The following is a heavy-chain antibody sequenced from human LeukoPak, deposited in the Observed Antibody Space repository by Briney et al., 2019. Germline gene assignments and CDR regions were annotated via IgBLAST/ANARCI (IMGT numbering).Heavy chain of an antibody. D-gene: IGHD3-22*01. Sequence: SQTLSLTCTVSGGSISSGDYYWSWIRQPPGKGLEWIGYIYYSGSTYYNPSLKSRVTISVDTSKNRFSLKLSSVTAADTAVYYCATHSRGYDSGNDAFDIWGQGTMVTVSS. CDR1: GGSISSGDYY. CDR2: IYYSGST. J-gene: IGHJ3*02. CDR3: ATHSRGYDSGNDAFDI. V-gene: IGHV4-30-4*08.